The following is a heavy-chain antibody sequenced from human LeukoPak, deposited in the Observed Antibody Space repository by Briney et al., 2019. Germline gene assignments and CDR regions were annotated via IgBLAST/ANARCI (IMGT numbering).Heavy chain of an antibody. Sequence: ASVKVSCKASGYTFTSYGISWVRQAPGQGLEWMGWISAYNGNTNYAQKLQGRVTMTTDTSTSTAYMELRSLRSDDTAVYYCARVGSYSGYDESFDYWGQGTLVTVSS. V-gene: IGHV1-18*01. CDR2: ISAYNGNT. CDR3: ARVGSYSGYDESFDY. D-gene: IGHD5-12*01. CDR1: GYTFTSYG. J-gene: IGHJ4*02.